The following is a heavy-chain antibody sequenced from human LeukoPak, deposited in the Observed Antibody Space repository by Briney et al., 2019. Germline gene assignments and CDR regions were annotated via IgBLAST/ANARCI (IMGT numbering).Heavy chain of an antibody. CDR3: ARGGRSGWYDLYYMDV. Sequence: RASVKVSCKASGYRLTGYGLNWVRQAPGQGLEWMGWINTNTGNPIYAQGFTGRFVLSLDTSVSTAYLQISSLKAEDTAVYYCARGGRSGWYDLYYMDVWGKGTTVTVS. J-gene: IGHJ6*03. CDR1: GYRLTGYG. D-gene: IGHD6-19*01. CDR2: INTNTGNP. V-gene: IGHV7-4-1*02.